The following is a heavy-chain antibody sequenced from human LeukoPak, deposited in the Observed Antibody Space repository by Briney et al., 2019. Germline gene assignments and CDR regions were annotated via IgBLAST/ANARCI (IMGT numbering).Heavy chain of an antibody. CDR2: ISTSGRAT. D-gene: IGHD5/OR15-5a*01. CDR3: AKARGSSVYEPFDY. CDR1: GFAFNTYA. Sequence: GGSLRLSCAASGFAFNTYAMTWVRQAPEKGLQWVSTISTSGRATYYADSVEGRFTISRDNSKNTLYLQMNSLRADDTAVYYCAKARGSSVYEPFDYWGQGTQVTVSS. J-gene: IGHJ4*02. V-gene: IGHV3-23*01.